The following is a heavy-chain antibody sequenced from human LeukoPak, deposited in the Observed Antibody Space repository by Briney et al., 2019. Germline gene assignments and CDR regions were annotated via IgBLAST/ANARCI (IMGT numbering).Heavy chain of an antibody. D-gene: IGHD2-2*01. V-gene: IGHV4-38-2*01. J-gene: IGHJ4*02. CDR2: IYYSGST. Sequence: RPSETLSLTCAVSGYSISSGYYWGWIRQPPGKGLEWIGSIYYSGSTYYNPSLKSRVTISVDTSKNQFSLKLSSVTAADTAVYYCASTLGVVVPTDYWGQGTLVTVSS. CDR3: ASTLGVVVPTDY. CDR1: GYSISSGYY.